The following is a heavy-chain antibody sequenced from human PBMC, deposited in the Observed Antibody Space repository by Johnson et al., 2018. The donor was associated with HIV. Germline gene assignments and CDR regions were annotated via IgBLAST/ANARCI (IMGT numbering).Heavy chain of an antibody. CDR1: GFTFSTYW. CDR3: ARDRRYYGSGSYGGAFDI. D-gene: IGHD3-10*01. V-gene: IGHV3-7*05. J-gene: IGHJ3*02. Sequence: VQLVESGGGLVQPGGSLRLSCAASGFTFSTYWMSWVRQAPGKGLEWVANINQDGSEKYYVGSLEGRFTISRDNAKTSVYLQMNSLRAEDTALYYCARDRRYYGSGSYGGAFDIWGQGTMVTVSS. CDR2: INQDGSEK.